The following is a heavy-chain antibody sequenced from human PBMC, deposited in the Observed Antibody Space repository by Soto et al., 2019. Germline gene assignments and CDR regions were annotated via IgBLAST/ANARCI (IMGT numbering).Heavy chain of an antibody. CDR3: ARTRNLDV. D-gene: IGHD1-1*01. CDR1: GESLSGYY. Sequence: QVQLQQWGAGLLKPSETLSITCAVYGESLSGYYGYWIRQSPGKGLEWIVEINYRGNTNYNPALKSRVTISIDTSKNQFSLNMSSVTAADTAVYYCARTRNLDVWGQGTTVIVSS. V-gene: IGHV4-34*01. J-gene: IGHJ6*02. CDR2: INYRGNT.